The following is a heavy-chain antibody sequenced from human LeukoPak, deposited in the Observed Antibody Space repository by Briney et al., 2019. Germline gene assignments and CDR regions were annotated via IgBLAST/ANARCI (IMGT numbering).Heavy chain of an antibody. J-gene: IGHJ4*02. CDR3: LNEHGG. CDR1: GYTFTGSY. D-gene: IGHD1-1*01. CDR2: ISPASGAT. Sequence: ASVRVSCKASGYTFTGSYMHWVRQAPGQGFEWIGWISPASGATKYAQNFQGRVTLTTDTSITTAYMELSSLTSDDTASYYCLNEHGGWGQGTPVTVSS. V-gene: IGHV1-2*02.